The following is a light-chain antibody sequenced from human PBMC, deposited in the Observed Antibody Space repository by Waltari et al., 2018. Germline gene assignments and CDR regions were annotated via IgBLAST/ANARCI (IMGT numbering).Light chain of an antibody. CDR1: QSVRSNY. Sequence: EIVLTQSPGTLSLSPGERATLSCRASQSVRSNYFAWYQQRPGQAPRLLIHGSSSRATGIPDRFSGSGSGTDFTLTISRLEPEDFAVYYCQQYGRSWNTFGQGTKLEIK. CDR2: GSS. J-gene: IGKJ2*01. V-gene: IGKV3-20*01. CDR3: QQYGRSWNT.